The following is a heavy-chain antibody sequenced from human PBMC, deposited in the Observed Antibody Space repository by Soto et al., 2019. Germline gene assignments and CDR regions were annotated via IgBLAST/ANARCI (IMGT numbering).Heavy chain of an antibody. CDR1: GFTFSSYD. D-gene: IGHD6-6*01. CDR2: IGTAGDP. J-gene: IGHJ6*02. V-gene: IGHV3-13*05. CDR3: ARAGYSSSSGFYYYGMDV. Sequence: EVQLVESGGGLVQPGGSVRLSCAASGFTFSSYDMHWVRQATGKGLEWVSAIGTAGDPYYPGSVKGRFTISRENAKNSLYLQMNSLRAGDTAVYYCARAGYSSSSGFYYYGMDVWGQGTTVTVSS.